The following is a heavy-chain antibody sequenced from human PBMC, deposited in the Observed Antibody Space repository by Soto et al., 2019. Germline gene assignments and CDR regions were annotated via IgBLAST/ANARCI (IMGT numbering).Heavy chain of an antibody. Sequence: EVQLVESGGGLVQPGGSLRLSCAASGFTLSGRSMHWVRQAPGKGLVWVSGNAGTDSTYADSVKGRFTSSRENAKNMLYLQMNSLRVEDTAVYYCARGWFGPDVWGKGATVTVSS. CDR1: GFTLSGRS. D-gene: IGHD3-10*01. CDR2: NAGTDS. CDR3: ARGWFGPDV. J-gene: IGHJ6*04. V-gene: IGHV3-74*01.